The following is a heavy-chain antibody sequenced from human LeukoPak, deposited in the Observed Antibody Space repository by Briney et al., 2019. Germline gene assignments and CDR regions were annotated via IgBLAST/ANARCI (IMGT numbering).Heavy chain of an antibody. V-gene: IGHV4-39*01. CDR1: GGSISSSSYY. J-gene: IGHJ4*02. Sequence: SETLSLTCTVSGGSISSSSYYWGWIRQPPGKGLEWIGSIYYSGSTYYNPSLKSRVTISVDTSKNQFSLKLSSVTAADTAVYYCARSGDSSGYLTTRRFDYWGQGTLVTVSS. CDR2: IYYSGST. D-gene: IGHD3-22*01. CDR3: ARSGDSSGYLTTRRFDY.